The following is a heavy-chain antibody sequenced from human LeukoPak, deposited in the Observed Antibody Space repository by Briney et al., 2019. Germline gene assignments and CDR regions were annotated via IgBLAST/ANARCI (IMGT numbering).Heavy chain of an antibody. D-gene: IGHD6-19*01. V-gene: IGHV4-31*03. J-gene: IGHJ4*02. CDR3: ARARSAAGNFDY. CDR1: GGSIGSGGYY. Sequence: PSQTLSLTCTVSGGSIGSGGYYWSWIRQHPGKGLEWIGYIYYSGSTYYNPSLKSRVTISADTSKNQYSLNLNSVTAADTAVYYCARARSAAGNFDYWGRGTLVTVSS. CDR2: IYYSGST.